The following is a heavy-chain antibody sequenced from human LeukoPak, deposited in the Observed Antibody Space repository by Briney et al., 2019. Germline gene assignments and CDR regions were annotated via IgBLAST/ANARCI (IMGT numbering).Heavy chain of an antibody. J-gene: IGHJ4*02. D-gene: IGHD3-16*01. CDR2: ISAYNGNT. CDR1: GYTFTSYG. CDR3: ARDGASGYKQIMMGYFDY. Sequence: GASVKVSCKASGYTFTSYGISWVRQAPGQGLEWMGWISAYNGNTNYAQKLQGRVTMTTDTSTSTAYMELRSLRSDDTAVYYCARDGASGYKQIMMGYFDYWGQGTLVTVSS. V-gene: IGHV1-18*01.